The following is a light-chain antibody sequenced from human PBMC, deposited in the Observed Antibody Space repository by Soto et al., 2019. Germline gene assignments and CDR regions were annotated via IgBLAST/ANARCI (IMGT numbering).Light chain of an antibody. Sequence: DIVMTQSPATLSMSPGERATLSCRASQSVSSNLAWYQQKPGQAPRLLIYGASSRATGIPDRFSGSGSGTDFTLTISRLEPEDFAVYYCQQYGSSLGVTFGGGTKVDIK. J-gene: IGKJ4*01. CDR2: GAS. CDR1: QSVSSN. CDR3: QQYGSSLGVT. V-gene: IGKV3-20*01.